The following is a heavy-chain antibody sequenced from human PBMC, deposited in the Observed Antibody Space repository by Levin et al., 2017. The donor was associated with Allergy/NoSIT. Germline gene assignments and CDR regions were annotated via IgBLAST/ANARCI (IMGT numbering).Heavy chain of an antibody. Sequence: TSETLSLTCAVYGGSFSGYYWSWIRQPPGKGLEWIGEINHSGSTNYNPSLKSRVTISVDTSKNQFSLKLSSVTAADTAVYYCARLENSSGWFGFDYWGQGTLVTVSS. CDR2: INHSGST. D-gene: IGHD6-19*01. V-gene: IGHV4-34*01. CDR3: ARLENSSGWFGFDY. CDR1: GGSFSGYY. J-gene: IGHJ4*02.